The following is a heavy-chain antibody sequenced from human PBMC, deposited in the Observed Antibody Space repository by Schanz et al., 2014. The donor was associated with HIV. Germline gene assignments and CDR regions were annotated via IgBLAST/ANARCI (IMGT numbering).Heavy chain of an antibody. D-gene: IGHD7-27*01. V-gene: IGHV1-69*01. J-gene: IGHJ4*02. CDR2: IIPLFGTS. Sequence: QVQLVQSGAEVKKPGSSVKVACKASGGTSSIYAISWVRQAPGQGLEWMGGIIPLFGTSNYAQKFQGRATITADESTSTAYMELSSLRSEDTAVYYCARDPLGTVYCFDYWGQGTLITVSS. CDR3: ARDPLGTVYCFDY. CDR1: GGTSSIYA.